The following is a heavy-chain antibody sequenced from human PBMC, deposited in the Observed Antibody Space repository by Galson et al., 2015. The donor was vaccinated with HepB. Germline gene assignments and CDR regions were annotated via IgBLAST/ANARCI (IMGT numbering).Heavy chain of an antibody. CDR3: VKNGDMVATIFAY. CDR2: FSISATTR. J-gene: IGHJ4*02. Sequence: SLRVSCEASGFTFSRFAMNWVRQAPGEGLEWVSYFSISATTRYYADSVKGRFTISRDNAKNLVFLLMNSLRDEDTALYYCVKNGDMVATIFAYWGQGAPVTVSS. D-gene: IGHD5-12*01. V-gene: IGHV3-48*02. CDR1: GFTFSRFA.